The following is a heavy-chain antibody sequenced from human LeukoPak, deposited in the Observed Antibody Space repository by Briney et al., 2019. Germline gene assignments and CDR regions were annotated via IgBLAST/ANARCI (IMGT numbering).Heavy chain of an antibody. J-gene: IGHJ4*02. CDR1: GFTFRTYA. CDR2: IRSDGNDK. CDR3: AKDTPGFGGDDFVH. D-gene: IGHD3-10*01. Sequence: GWSLRLSCAASGFTFRTYAMHWVRQAPGKGLEWVSFIRSDGNDKFYADSVKGRFTISRDNSKDTLYLQMNSLRTEDTAVYYCAKDTPGFGGDDFVHWGQGTLVTVSS. V-gene: IGHV3-30*02.